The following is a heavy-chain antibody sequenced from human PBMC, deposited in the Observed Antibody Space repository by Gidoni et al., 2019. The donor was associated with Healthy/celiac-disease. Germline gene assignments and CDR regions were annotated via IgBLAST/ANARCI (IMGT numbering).Heavy chain of an antibody. Sequence: QLQLQESGPGLVKPSETLSLTCTVSAGSISSSSYYLGWLRQPPGKGLEWIGRIYYSGSNNYNPYLEKRVTISVKKNKNKSSLKLSTVTSADKAVYYCARRRDFCDSSGYHYSVAFDVWGQGTMVTVSS. V-gene: IGHV4-39*01. D-gene: IGHD3-22*01. CDR2: IYYSGSN. CDR1: AGSISSSSYY. J-gene: IGHJ3*01. CDR3: ARRRDFCDSSGYHYSVAFDV.